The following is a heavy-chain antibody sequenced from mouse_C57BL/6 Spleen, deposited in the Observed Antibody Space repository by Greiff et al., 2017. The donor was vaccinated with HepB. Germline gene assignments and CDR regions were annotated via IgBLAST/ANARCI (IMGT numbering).Heavy chain of an antibody. J-gene: IGHJ3*01. CDR3: TPDGSLAY. V-gene: IGHV1-5*01. CDR2: IYPGNSDT. Sequence: EVQLQQSGTVLARPGASVKMSCKTSGYTFTSYWMHWVKQRPGQGLEWIGAIYPGNSDTSYNQKFKGKAKLTAVTSASTAYMELSSLTNEDSAVYYCTPDGSLAYWGQGTLVTVSA. D-gene: IGHD2-3*01. CDR1: GYTFTSYW.